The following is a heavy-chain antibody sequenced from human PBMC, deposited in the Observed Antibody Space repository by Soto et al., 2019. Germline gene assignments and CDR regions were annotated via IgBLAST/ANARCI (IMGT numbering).Heavy chain of an antibody. J-gene: IGHJ3*02. CDR1: GYTFTGYY. D-gene: IGHD4-17*01. CDR3: AREGPDSMTTVTPYAFDI. Sequence: ASVKVSCKASGYTFTGYYMHWVRQAPGQGLEWMGWINPNSGGTNYAQKFQGWVTMTRDTSISTAYMELSRLRSDDTAVYYCAREGPDSMTTVTPYAFDIWGQGTMVTVSS. V-gene: IGHV1-2*04. CDR2: INPNSGGT.